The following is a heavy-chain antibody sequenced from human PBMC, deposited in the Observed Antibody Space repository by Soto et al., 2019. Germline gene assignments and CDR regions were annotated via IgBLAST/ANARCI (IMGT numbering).Heavy chain of an antibody. V-gene: IGHV3-23*01. CDR2: ISDRGGST. CDR1: GFTLSNFA. Sequence: LRLSCAASGFTLSNFAMSWVRQAPGKGLEWVAVISDRGGSTDYAASVKGRFTISRDNSNNTVYLQMNNLRAEDTAVYYCARDEYYYASSGYYRFDQWGQGTPFTVSS. CDR3: ARDEYYYASSGYYRFDQ. D-gene: IGHD3-22*01. J-gene: IGHJ4*02.